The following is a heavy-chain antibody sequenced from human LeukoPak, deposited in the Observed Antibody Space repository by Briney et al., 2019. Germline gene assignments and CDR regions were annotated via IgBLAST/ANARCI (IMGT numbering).Heavy chain of an antibody. D-gene: IGHD3-22*01. V-gene: IGHV1-69*04. Sequence: ASVEVSCKASGGTFSSYAIIWVRQAPGQGLEWMGRIIPILGIANYAQKFQGRVTITADKSTSTAYMELSSLRSEDTAVYYCARDQNYYDSSGYYGNFDYWGQGTLVTVSS. CDR1: GGTFSSYA. CDR3: ARDQNYYDSSGYYGNFDY. CDR2: IIPILGIA. J-gene: IGHJ4*02.